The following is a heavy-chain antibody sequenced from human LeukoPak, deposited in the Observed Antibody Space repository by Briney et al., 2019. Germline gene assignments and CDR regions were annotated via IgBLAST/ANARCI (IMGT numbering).Heavy chain of an antibody. CDR2: ISYDGSNK. CDR3: AREGATTSFDY. D-gene: IGHD1-26*01. V-gene: IGHV3-30*14. CDR1: GFTFRSYA. Sequence: PGGSLRLSCAASGFTFRSYAMHWVRQAPGKGLEWVAVISYDGSNKYYADSVKGRFTISRDSSKNTLYLQMNSLRAEDTAVYYCAREGATTSFDYWGRGTLVTVSS. J-gene: IGHJ4*02.